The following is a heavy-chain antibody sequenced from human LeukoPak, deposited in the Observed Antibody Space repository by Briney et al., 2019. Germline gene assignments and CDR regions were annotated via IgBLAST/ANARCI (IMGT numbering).Heavy chain of an antibody. CDR1: GYTFTGYY. CDR2: INPNSGGT. V-gene: IGHV1-2*02. D-gene: IGHD3-3*01. CDR3: ARDRSFGVVIDYSNYVPFDY. J-gene: IGHJ4*02. Sequence: ASVKVSCKAPGYTFTGYYMHWVRQAPGQGLEWMGWINPNSGGTNYAQKFQGRVTMTRDTSISTAYMELSRLRSDDTAVYYCARDRSFGVVIDYSNYVPFDYWGQGTLVTVSS.